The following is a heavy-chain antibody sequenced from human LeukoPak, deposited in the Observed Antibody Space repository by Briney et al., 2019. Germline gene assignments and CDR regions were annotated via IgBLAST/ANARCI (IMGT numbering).Heavy chain of an antibody. CDR3: ARGDDYVWGSYPHPTDAFDI. J-gene: IGHJ3*02. CDR1: GYTFTSHG. CDR2: ISAYNGNT. D-gene: IGHD3-16*02. Sequence: ASVKVSCKASGYTFTSHGISWVRQAPGQGLEWMGWISAYNGNTNYAQKLQGRVTMTTDTSTSTAYMELRSLRSDDTAVYYCARGDDYVWGSYPHPTDAFDIWGQGTMVTVSS. V-gene: IGHV1-18*01.